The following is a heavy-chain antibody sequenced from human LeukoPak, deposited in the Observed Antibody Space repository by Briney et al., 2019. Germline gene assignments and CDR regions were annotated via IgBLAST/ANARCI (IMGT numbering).Heavy chain of an antibody. CDR1: GYSFINYG. J-gene: IGHJ5*02. Sequence: SVKVSCKASGYSFINYGISWVRQARGQGVEWRGWTTRHNVTTYSAHDFLGKVIMTTETSTTTAYMELRSLRPDDTAVYYCVRDWEWKAARNLFDPWGQGTRVTVSS. CDR3: VRDWEWKAARNLFDP. D-gene: IGHD6-6*01. V-gene: IGHV1-18*01. CDR2: TTRHNVTT.